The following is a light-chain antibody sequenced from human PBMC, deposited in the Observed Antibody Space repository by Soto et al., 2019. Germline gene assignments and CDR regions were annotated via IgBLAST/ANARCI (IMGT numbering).Light chain of an antibody. V-gene: IGLV2-8*01. CDR2: EVS. CDR1: SSDVGGYNY. CDR3: TSYAGANIFVV. J-gene: IGLJ1*01. Sequence: QSVLTQPPSASGSPGQSVTISCTGTSSDVGGYNYVSWYKQHPGKAPELIIYEVSKRPSGVPDRFSGSKSGNTASLTVSGPQAEDEADYSSTSYAGANIFVVSEPGTKVPV.